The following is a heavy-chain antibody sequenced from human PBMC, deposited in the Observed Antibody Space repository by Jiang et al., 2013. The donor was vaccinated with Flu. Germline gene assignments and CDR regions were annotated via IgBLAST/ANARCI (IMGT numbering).Heavy chain of an antibody. CDR3: ARLSSGSAFSFDY. Sequence: ETLSLTCAVYGGSFSGYYWSWIRQPPGKGLEWIGEINHSGSTNYNPSLKSRVTISVDTSKNQFSLKLSSVTAADTAVYYCARLSSGSAFSFDYWGQGTLVTVSS. CDR1: GGSFSGYY. D-gene: IGHD6-19*01. CDR2: INHSGST. V-gene: IGHV4-34*01. J-gene: IGHJ4*02.